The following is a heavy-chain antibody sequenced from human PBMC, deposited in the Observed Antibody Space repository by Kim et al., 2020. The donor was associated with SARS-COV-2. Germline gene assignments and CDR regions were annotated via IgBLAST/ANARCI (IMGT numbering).Heavy chain of an antibody. V-gene: IGHV3-30-3*01. J-gene: IGHJ5*02. CDR2: ISYDGSNK. D-gene: IGHD6-19*01. CDR3: ARDWLGGATNWFDP. Sequence: GGSLTLSCAASGFTFSSYAMHWVRQAPGKGLEWVAVISYDGSNKYYADSVKGRFTISRDNSKNTLYLQMNSLRAEDTAVYYCARDWLGGATNWFDPWGQG. CDR1: GFTFSSYA.